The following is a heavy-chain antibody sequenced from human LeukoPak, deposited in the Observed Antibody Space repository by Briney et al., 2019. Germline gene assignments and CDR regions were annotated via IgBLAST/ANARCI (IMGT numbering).Heavy chain of an antibody. J-gene: IGHJ4*02. CDR3: ARGIIGYYFDY. D-gene: IGHD2-15*01. CDR2: INPKSGGT. CDR1: GYTFTGYY. V-gene: IGHV1-2*02. Sequence: ASVKVSCKASGYTFTGYYMHWVRQAPGQGLEWMGWINPKSGGTNYAQKFQGRVTMTRDTSISTAYMELSRLTSDDTAVYYCARGIIGYYFDYWGQGTLVTVSS.